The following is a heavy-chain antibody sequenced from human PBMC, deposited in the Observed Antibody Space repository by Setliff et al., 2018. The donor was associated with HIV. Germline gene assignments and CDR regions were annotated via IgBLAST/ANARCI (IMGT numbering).Heavy chain of an antibody. D-gene: IGHD1-1*01. CDR3: ARGLEYDHSVGYFNY. J-gene: IGHJ4*01. CDR2: IYYNGNT. CDR1: GYSISIGYY. V-gene: IGHV4-38-2*01. Sequence: PSETLSLTCAVSGYSISIGYYWGWIRQPPGKGLEWVGSIYYNGNTFYNQSLQSRVTISLDTSKNQFPLELRSVTAADTALYYCARGLEYDHSVGYFNYWGQGMLVTVSS.